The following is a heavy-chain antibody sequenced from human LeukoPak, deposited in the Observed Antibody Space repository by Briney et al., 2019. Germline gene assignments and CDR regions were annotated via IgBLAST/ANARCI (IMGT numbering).Heavy chain of an antibody. CDR2: ISGTGSST. J-gene: IGHJ5*02. CDR3: AKASVAIPQYCNS. D-gene: IGHD2-2*02. CDR1: GGSISSNAYY. Sequence: ETLSLTCTVSGGSISSNAYYWAWVRQAPGKGLEWVSTISGTGSSTYYADSAKGRFTISRDNSKDTLFLQLNSLTAADTAMYFCAKASVAIPQYCNSWGQGTLVTVSS. V-gene: IGHV3-23*01.